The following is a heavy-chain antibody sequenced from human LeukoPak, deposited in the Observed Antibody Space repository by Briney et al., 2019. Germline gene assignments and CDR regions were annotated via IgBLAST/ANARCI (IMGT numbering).Heavy chain of an antibody. D-gene: IGHD6-19*01. Sequence: GGSLRLSCAASGFTFGSYAMHWVRQAPGKGLEWVAVISYDGSNKYYADSVKGRFTISRDNSKNTLYLQMNSLRAEDTAVYYCARDFSGFDYWGQGTLVTVSS. V-gene: IGHV3-30*01. CDR3: ARDFSGFDY. J-gene: IGHJ4*02. CDR1: GFTFGSYA. CDR2: ISYDGSNK.